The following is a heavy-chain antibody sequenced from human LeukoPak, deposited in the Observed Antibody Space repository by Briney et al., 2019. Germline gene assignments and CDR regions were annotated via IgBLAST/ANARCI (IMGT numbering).Heavy chain of an antibody. CDR2: IIPIFGTA. CDR1: GGTFSSYA. D-gene: IGHD6-19*01. V-gene: IGHV1-69*06. J-gene: IGHJ5*02. Sequence: VASVKVSCKASGGTFSSYAISWVRQAPGQGLEWMGGIIPIFGTANYAQKFQGRVTITADKSTSTAYMELSSLRSEDTAIYYCARGNEEIQWLAYNWFDPWGQGTLVTVSS. CDR3: ARGNEEIQWLAYNWFDP.